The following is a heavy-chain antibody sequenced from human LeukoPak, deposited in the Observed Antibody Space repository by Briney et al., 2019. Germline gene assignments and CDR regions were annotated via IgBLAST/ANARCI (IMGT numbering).Heavy chain of an antibody. J-gene: IGHJ4*02. V-gene: IGHV4-31*03. CDR2: IYYSGST. CDR1: GGSISSGGYY. D-gene: IGHD5-24*01. CDR3: ARESSVEMATIDY. Sequence: SQNLSLTCTVSGGSISSGGYYWSWIRQHPGKGLEWIGYIYYSGSTYYNPSLKSRVTISVDTSKNQFSLKLSSVTAADTAVYYCARESSVEMATIDYWGQGTLVTVSS.